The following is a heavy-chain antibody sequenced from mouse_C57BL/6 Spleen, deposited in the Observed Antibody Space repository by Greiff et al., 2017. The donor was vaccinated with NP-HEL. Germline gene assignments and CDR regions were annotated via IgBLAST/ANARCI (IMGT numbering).Heavy chain of an antibody. CDR1: GYTFTDYN. J-gene: IGHJ2*01. Sequence: EVQLQESGPELVKPGASVKMSCKASGYTFTDYNMHWVKQSHGKSLEWIGYINPNNGGTSYNQKFKGKATLTVNKSSSTAYMELRSLTSEDSAVYYCAREKDWEGGYFDYWGQGTTLTVSS. CDR3: AREKDWEGGYFDY. CDR2: INPNNGGT. V-gene: IGHV1-22*01. D-gene: IGHD4-1*01.